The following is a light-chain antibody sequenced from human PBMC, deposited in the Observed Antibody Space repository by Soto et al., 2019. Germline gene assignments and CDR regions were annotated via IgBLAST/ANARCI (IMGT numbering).Light chain of an antibody. V-gene: IGKV1-39*01. CDR2: AAS. CDR3: QQSYIMSEGYT. CDR1: QSISNH. Sequence: DIQVTQSPSSLSASAGDRVTITCRASQSISNHLNWYPQKPGKAPKLLIYAASSLQSGVPSRFSGSGSGTDFTLTITSLQPEDFATYYCQQSYIMSEGYTFGQGTKLEIK. J-gene: IGKJ2*01.